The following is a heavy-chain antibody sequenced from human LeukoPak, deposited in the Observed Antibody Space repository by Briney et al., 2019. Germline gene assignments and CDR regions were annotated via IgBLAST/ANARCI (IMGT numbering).Heavy chain of an antibody. CDR2: IYYRGST. D-gene: IGHD6-19*01. V-gene: IGHV4-59*08. J-gene: IGHJ4*02. CDR1: GGSISGYY. Sequence: PSETLSLTCTVSGGSISGYYWSWIRQPPGKGPEWSGYIYYRGSTNYNPSLKSRVTISVDTSKNQFSLKMNSVPAADTAVDYCARLASSGWSHCDYWGQGTLVTVSS. CDR3: ARLASSGWSHCDY.